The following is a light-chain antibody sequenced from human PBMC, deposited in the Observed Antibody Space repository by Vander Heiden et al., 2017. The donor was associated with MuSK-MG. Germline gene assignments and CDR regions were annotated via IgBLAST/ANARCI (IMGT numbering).Light chain of an antibody. V-gene: IGLV3-21*02. J-gene: IGLJ1*01. CDR1: NIGSKS. CDR2: DNS. CDR3: QVWDGTSDHLYV. Sequence: SYVLTQPPSVSVAPVQTARIPCGGNNIGSKSVHWHQQKPGQAPVLVVSDNSDRPSGILERFSGSTSGNTATLTISGVEAGDEADYYCQVWDGTSDHLYVFGAGTKVTVL.